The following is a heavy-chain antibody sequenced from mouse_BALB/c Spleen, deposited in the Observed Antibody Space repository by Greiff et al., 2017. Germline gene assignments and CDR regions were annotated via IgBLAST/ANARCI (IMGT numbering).Heavy chain of an antibody. CDR1: GYTFTSYY. CDR3: ARYYGYLYAMDY. J-gene: IGHJ4*01. Sequence: LQESGPELVKPGASVRISCKASGYTFTSYYIHWVKQRPGQGLEWIGWIYPGNVNTKYNEKFKGKATLTADKSSSTAYMQLSSLTSEDSAVYFCARYYGYLYAMDYWGQGTSVTVSS. CDR2: IYPGNVNT. V-gene: IGHV1S56*01. D-gene: IGHD1-2*01.